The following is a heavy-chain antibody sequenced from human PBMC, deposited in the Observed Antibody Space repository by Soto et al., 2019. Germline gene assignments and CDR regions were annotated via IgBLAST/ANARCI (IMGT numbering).Heavy chain of an antibody. CDR1: GFTFGDSY. CDR3: ARESEDLTSNFDY. Sequence: GGSLRLSFAGSGFTFGDSYMSWIRQAPGKGLEWVSSISSTTNYIYYADSMKGRFTVSRDNAKNSVYLEMNSLSAEDTALYYCARESEDLTSNFDYWGQGTLVTVSS. V-gene: IGHV3-11*06. CDR2: ISSTTNYI. J-gene: IGHJ4*02.